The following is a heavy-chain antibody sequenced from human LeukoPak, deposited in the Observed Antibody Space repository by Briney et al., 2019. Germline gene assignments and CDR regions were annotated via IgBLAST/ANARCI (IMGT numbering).Heavy chain of an antibody. J-gene: IGHJ4*02. CDR2: ISGTGGRT. D-gene: IGHD3-22*01. Sequence: GGSLRLSCAASGFTFSTYAMTWVRQAPGKGLEWVSDISGTGGRTYYADSVKGRFTISRDNSKNTVDLLMNSLRAEDTAIYYCARDVPYYYDSSGYYSPFDGWGQGTLVTVSS. V-gene: IGHV3-23*01. CDR1: GFTFSTYA. CDR3: ARDVPYYYDSSGYYSPFDG.